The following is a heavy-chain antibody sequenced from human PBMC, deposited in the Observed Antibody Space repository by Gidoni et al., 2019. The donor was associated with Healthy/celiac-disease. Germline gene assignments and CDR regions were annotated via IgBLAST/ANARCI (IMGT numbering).Heavy chain of an antibody. Sequence: EGKLLESGGGLVQPGGSLRLSCSASGCTLSSYAMSWVRQASGKGLEWVSAISGSGGSTYYADSVKGRFTISRDNSKNTLYLQMNSLRAEDTAVYYCAKVVRAARPPDYWGQGTLVTVSS. J-gene: IGHJ4*02. CDR2: ISGSGGST. CDR3: AKVVRAARPPDY. CDR1: GCTLSSYA. D-gene: IGHD6-6*01. V-gene: IGHV3-23*01.